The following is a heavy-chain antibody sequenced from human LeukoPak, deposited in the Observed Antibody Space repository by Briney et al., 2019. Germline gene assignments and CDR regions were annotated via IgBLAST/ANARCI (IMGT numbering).Heavy chain of an antibody. Sequence: GGSLRLSCAASGFTLSVYSMNWVRQAPGKGLEWVSCISTTSSYIYYADSVKGRFTISRDNAKNSLYLQMNSLRAADTAVYYCARKVGITIFGQRPLYYYYYMDVWGKGTTVTVSS. D-gene: IGHD3-3*01. CDR2: ISTTSSYI. J-gene: IGHJ6*03. V-gene: IGHV3-21*01. CDR1: GFTLSVYS. CDR3: ARKVGITIFGQRPLYYYYYMDV.